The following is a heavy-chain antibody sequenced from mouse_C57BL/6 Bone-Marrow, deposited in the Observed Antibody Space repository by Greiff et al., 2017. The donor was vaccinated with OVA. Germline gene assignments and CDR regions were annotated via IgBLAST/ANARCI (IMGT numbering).Heavy chain of an antibody. V-gene: IGHV2-2*01. CDR3: ARSTMITFYWYFDV. CDR2: IWSGGST. Sequence: QVQLQQSGPGLVQPSQSLSITCTVSGFSLTSYGVHWVRQSPGKGLEWLGVIWSGGSTDYNAAFISRLSISKDNSKSQVFFKMNSLQADDTAIYYCARSTMITFYWYFDVWGTGTTVTVSS. J-gene: IGHJ1*03. D-gene: IGHD2-4*01. CDR1: GFSLTSYG.